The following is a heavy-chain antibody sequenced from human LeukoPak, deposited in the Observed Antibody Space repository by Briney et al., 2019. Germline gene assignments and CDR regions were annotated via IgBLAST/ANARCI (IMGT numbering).Heavy chain of an antibody. CDR2: ISGSGGST. CDR3: AKSDWGPFDAFDI. D-gene: IGHD7-27*01. Sequence: GGSLRLSCAAPGFTLSSYAMSWVRQAPGKGLEWVSAISGSGGSTYYADSVKGRFTISRDNSKNTLYLQMNSLRAEDTAVYYCAKSDWGPFDAFDIWGQGTMVTVSS. V-gene: IGHV3-23*01. CDR1: GFTLSSYA. J-gene: IGHJ3*02.